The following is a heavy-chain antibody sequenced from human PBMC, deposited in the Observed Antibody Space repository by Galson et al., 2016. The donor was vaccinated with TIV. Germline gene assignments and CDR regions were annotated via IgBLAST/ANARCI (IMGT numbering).Heavy chain of an antibody. CDR2: INPKNGDT. V-gene: IGHV1-2*02. D-gene: IGHD6-19*01. J-gene: IGHJ4*02. CDR3: ARVPGAGAGRV. CDR1: GYNFPEFY. Sequence: SVKVSCKASGYNFPEFYLHWVRQAPGQGLEWMGWINPKNGDTNYALKFQGRVTLTSDTSITTAFLDLKWLRPDDTAVYFCARVPGAGAGRVWGQGTLVTVSS.